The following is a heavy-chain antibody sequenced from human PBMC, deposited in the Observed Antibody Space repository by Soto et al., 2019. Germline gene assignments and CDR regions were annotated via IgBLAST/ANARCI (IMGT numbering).Heavy chain of an antibody. CDR3: ASGVVVPAAIPQNDAFDI. V-gene: IGHV5-51*01. J-gene: IGHJ3*02. CDR1: GYSFTSYW. Sequence: GESLKISCKGSGYSFTSYWIGWVRQMPGKGLEWMGIIYPGDSDTRYSPSFQGQVTISADKSISTAYLQWSSLKASDTAMYYCASGVVVPAAIPQNDAFDIWGQGTMVTVS. CDR2: IYPGDSDT. D-gene: IGHD2-2*01.